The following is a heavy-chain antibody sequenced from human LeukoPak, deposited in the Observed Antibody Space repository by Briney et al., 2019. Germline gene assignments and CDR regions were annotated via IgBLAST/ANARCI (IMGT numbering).Heavy chain of an antibody. D-gene: IGHD5-12*01. V-gene: IGHV5-51*01. CDR3: ARTTSSSGYSWFDP. CDR1: GYSFPSYW. J-gene: IGHJ5*02. Sequence: GESLKISCKGSGYSFPSYWIAWVRQMPGKGLECMGIIYPGDSDTRYSPSFQGQVTISADKSISTAYLQWSSLKASDTAMYYCARTTSSSGYSWFDPWGQGTLVTVSS. CDR2: IYPGDSDT.